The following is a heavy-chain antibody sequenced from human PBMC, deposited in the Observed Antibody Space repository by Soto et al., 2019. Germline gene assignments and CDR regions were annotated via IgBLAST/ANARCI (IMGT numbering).Heavy chain of an antibody. CDR1: GFTFSSYA. CDR2: ISYDGSNN. Sequence: QVQLVESGGGVVQPGRSLRLSCAASGFTFSSYAMHWVRQAPGKGLEWVAVISYDGSNNYYADSVKGRFTISRDNSKNTLYMQMNSLRAEDTAVYYCARDLKALIAVAGTRLFDPWGQGTLVTVSS. D-gene: IGHD6-19*01. V-gene: IGHV3-30-3*01. CDR3: ARDLKALIAVAGTRLFDP. J-gene: IGHJ5*02.